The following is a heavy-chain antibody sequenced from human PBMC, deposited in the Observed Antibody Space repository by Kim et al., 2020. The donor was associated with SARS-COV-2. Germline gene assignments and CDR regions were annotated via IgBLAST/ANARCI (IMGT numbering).Heavy chain of an antibody. D-gene: IGHD1-26*01. CDR3: ARDGANWDVDY. Sequence: GGSLRLSCTGSGFNFKSYGFNWVRQAPGKGLEWLGFIRCEGNNQYYADSVKGRLTISRANSKNTVYLQMSGLSADDTAVYYCARDGANWDVDYWGQGTLVTVFS. CDR2: IRCEGNNQ. V-gene: IGHV3-30*02. J-gene: IGHJ4*01. CDR1: GFNFKSYG.